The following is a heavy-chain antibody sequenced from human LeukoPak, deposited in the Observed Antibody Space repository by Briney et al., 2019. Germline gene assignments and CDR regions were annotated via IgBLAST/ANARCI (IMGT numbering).Heavy chain of an antibody. Sequence: SETLSLTCTVSGDSIGSHYWSWIRQPPGKGLEWIGEINHSGSTNYNPSLKSRVTISVDTSKNQFSLKLSSVTAADTAVYYCARATQLSYYMDVWGKGTTVTVSS. CDR3: ARATQLSYYMDV. CDR2: INHSGST. CDR1: GDSIGSHY. V-gene: IGHV4-34*01. D-gene: IGHD1-1*01. J-gene: IGHJ6*03.